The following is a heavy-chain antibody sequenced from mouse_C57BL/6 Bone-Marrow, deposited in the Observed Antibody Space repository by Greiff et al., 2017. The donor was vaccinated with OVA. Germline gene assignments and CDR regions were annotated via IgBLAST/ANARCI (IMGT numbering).Heavy chain of an antibody. Sequence: EVKVEESGGGLVKPGGSLKLSCAASGFTFSSYAMSWVRQTPEKRLEWVATISDGGSYTYYPDNVKGRFTISRDNAKNNLYLQMSHLKSEDTAMYYCARGGTYGSSYGYAMDYWGQGTSVTVSS. V-gene: IGHV5-4*03. CDR2: ISDGGSYT. J-gene: IGHJ4*01. CDR3: ARGGTYGSSYGYAMDY. CDR1: GFTFSSYA. D-gene: IGHD1-1*01.